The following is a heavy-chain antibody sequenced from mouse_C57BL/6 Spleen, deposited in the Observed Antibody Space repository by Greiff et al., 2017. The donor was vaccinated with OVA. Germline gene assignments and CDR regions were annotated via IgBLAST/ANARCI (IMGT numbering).Heavy chain of an antibody. J-gene: IGHJ4*01. CDR1: GYTFTSYW. CDR3: ARDWDVGAMDY. V-gene: IGHV1-50*01. D-gene: IGHD4-1*01. Sequence: QVQLQQPGAELVKPGASVKLSCKASGYTFTSYWMQWVKQRPGQGLEWIGEIDPSDSYTNYNQKLKGKATLTVDTSSSTAYMQLSSLTSEDSAVYYCARDWDVGAMDYWGQGTSGTVSS. CDR2: IDPSDSYT.